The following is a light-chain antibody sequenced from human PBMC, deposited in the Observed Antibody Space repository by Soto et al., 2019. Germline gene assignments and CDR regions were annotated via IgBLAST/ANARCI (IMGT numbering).Light chain of an antibody. CDR1: SSNIGKSY. Sequence: QSVLTQPPSVSAAPGQKVIISCSGNSSNIGKSYVFWYQQFPGTAPKLLIYDNYKRPSGIPDRFSVSKSGASATLAITGLHTGDEADYYCGAWDTSLRAVVFGGGTKVTVL. CDR3: GAWDTSLRAVV. V-gene: IGLV1-51*01. CDR2: DNY. J-gene: IGLJ2*01.